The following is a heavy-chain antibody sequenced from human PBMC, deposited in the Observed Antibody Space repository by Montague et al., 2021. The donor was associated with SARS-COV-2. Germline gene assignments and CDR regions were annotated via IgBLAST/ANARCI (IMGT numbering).Heavy chain of an antibody. CDR1: GASIGSITW. CDR2: TNNSGGT. Sequence: SETLSLTCVVSGASIGSITWCSWFRHPPGKGLGGLGETNNSGGTNYNPPLKRRVIITLDKYKNHFSLMLSSVTAADTAVHYCARTGYSSGWLSFDYWGQGTLVTVSS. J-gene: IGHJ4*02. D-gene: IGHD6-19*01. V-gene: IGHV4-4*02. CDR3: ARTGYSSGWLSFDY.